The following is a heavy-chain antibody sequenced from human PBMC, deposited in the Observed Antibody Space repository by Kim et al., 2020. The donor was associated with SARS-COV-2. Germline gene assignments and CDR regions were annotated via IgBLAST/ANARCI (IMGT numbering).Heavy chain of an antibody. Sequence: SETLSLTCAVYGGSFSGYYWSWIRQPPGKGLEWIGEINHSGSTNYNPSLKSRVTISVDTSKNQFSLKLSSVTAADTAVYYCARGRRYYYDSSGYYGFDYWGQGTLVTVSS. CDR2: INHSGST. CDR3: ARGRRYYYDSSGYYGFDY. V-gene: IGHV4-34*01. J-gene: IGHJ4*02. D-gene: IGHD3-22*01. CDR1: GGSFSGYY.